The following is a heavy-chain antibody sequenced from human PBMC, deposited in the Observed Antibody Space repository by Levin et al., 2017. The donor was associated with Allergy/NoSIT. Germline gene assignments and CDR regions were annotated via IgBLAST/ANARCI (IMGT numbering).Heavy chain of an antibody. CDR3: ARDSSGWSHYYYYGMDV. Sequence: SVKVSCKASGGTFSSYAISWVRQAPGQGLEWMGGIIPIFGTANYAQKFQGRVTITADESTSTAYMELSSLRSEDTAVYYCARDSSGWSHYYYYGMDVWGQGTTVTVSS. V-gene: IGHV1-69*13. J-gene: IGHJ6*02. D-gene: IGHD6-19*01. CDR2: IIPIFGTA. CDR1: GGTFSSYA.